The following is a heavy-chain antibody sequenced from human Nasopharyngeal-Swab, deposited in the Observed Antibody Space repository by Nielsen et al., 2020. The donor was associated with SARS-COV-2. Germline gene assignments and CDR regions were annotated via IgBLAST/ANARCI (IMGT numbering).Heavy chain of an antibody. CDR3: ARGRRVVRGVIITNYYYYYYMDV. CDR2: INHSGST. Sequence: WIRQPPGKGLEWIGEINHSGSTNYNPSLKSRVTISVDTSKNQFSLELSSVTAADTAVYYCARGRRVVRGVIITNYYYYYYMDVWGKGTTVTVSS. D-gene: IGHD3-10*01. V-gene: IGHV4-34*01. J-gene: IGHJ6*03.